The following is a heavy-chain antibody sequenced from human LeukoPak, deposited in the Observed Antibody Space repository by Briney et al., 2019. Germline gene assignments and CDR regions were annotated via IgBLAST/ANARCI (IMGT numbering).Heavy chain of an antibody. Sequence: SETLSLTCTVSGGSISSYYWSWLRQPPGKGLEWIGYIYYSGSTNSNPSLKSRGTISVDTSKNQFSLKLSSVTAADTAVYYCARLVWWPAAMDGWYFDLWGRGTLVTVSS. V-gene: IGHV4-59*01. CDR2: IYYSGST. CDR3: ARLVWWPAAMDGWYFDL. CDR1: GGSISSYY. D-gene: IGHD2-2*01. J-gene: IGHJ2*01.